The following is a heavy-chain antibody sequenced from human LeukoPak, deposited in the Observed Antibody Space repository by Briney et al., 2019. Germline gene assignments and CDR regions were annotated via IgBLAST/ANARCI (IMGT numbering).Heavy chain of an antibody. CDR2: ISGSGGSR. Sequence: GGSLRLSCAASGFTFSTYGMSWVRQAPGKGLEWVSGISGSGGSRFYTDSVKGRFTISRDNAKNSLYLQMNSLRAEDTAVYYCAREAYYDSSGYYTYWGQGTLVTVSS. V-gene: IGHV3-23*01. D-gene: IGHD3-22*01. J-gene: IGHJ4*02. CDR3: AREAYYDSSGYYTY. CDR1: GFTFSTYG.